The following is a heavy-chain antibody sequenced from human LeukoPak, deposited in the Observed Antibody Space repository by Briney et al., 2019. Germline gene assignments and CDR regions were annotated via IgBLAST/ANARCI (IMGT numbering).Heavy chain of an antibody. Sequence: SETLSLTCTVSGGSIRSYYWSWIRQPRGRGLEWIGYIYYSGSANYNPSLKSRVTISVDTSKNQFSLKLSSVTAADTAVYYCARAPGGWSMDVWGQGTTVTVSS. CDR1: GGSIRSYY. J-gene: IGHJ6*02. D-gene: IGHD2-15*01. CDR3: ARAPGGWSMDV. CDR2: IYYSGSA. V-gene: IGHV4-59*01.